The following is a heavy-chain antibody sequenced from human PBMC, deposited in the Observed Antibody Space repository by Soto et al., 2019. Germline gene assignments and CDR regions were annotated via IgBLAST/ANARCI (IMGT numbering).Heavy chain of an antibody. J-gene: IGHJ4*02. CDR1: GGSISSYY. V-gene: IGHV4-59*01. CDR3: ARDSFIYDSSGYLDY. Sequence: SETLSLTCTVSGGSISSYYWSWIRQPPGKGLEWIGYIHYSGSTNYNPSLKSRVTISVDTSKNQFSLKLSSVTAADTAVYYCARDSFIYDSSGYLDYWGQGTLVTVSS. CDR2: IHYSGST. D-gene: IGHD3-22*01.